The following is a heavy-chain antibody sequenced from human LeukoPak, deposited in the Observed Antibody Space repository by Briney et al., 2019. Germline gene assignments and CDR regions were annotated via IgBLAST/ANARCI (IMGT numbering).Heavy chain of an antibody. CDR1: GFTFSSYA. Sequence: PGGSLRLSCAASGFTFSSYAMSWVRQAPGKGLEWVSAISGSGGSTYYADSVKGRFTISRDNSKNTLYLQMNSLRAEDTAVYYCAIREGYGRRGYYFDYWGQGTLVTVSS. CDR3: AIREGYGRRGYYFDY. V-gene: IGHV3-23*01. D-gene: IGHD1-26*01. CDR2: ISGSGGST. J-gene: IGHJ4*02.